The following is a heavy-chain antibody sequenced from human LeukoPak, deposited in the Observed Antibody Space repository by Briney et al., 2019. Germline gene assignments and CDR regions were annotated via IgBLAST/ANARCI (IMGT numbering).Heavy chain of an antibody. CDR2: INHSGST. J-gene: IGHJ2*01. V-gene: IGHV4-31*03. CDR3: ARAARQGFTMIVVPFFYFDL. Sequence: PSETLSLTCTVYGGSISSGASDWGWIRQHPKRGLEWVGYINHSGSTYYNPSLGSRVTMSVDTSKNQFSLKLSSVTAADSAVYYCARAARQGFTMIVVPFFYFDLWGRGTLVTVSS. D-gene: IGHD3-22*01. CDR1: GGSISSGASD.